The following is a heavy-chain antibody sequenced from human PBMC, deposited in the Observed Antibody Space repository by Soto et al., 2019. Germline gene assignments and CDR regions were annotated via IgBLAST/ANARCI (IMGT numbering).Heavy chain of an antibody. J-gene: IGHJ6*02. Sequence: EVQLVESGAGLVQPGGSLRLSCAASGFGFNGYDMHWVRQAPGKNLEWVAAISTAGDTYYLGSVKGRFTISREDAKNSLSLQMNSLRVGDTAVYYCARGGDRFDGMDVWGQGTTVTVSS. CDR3: ARGGDRFDGMDV. D-gene: IGHD3-16*01. V-gene: IGHV3-13*01. CDR1: GFGFNGYD. CDR2: ISTAGDT.